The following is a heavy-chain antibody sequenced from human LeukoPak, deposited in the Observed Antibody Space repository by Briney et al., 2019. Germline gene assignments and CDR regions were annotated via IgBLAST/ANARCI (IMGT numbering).Heavy chain of an antibody. CDR1: GFTFDDYA. CDR3: ASPDLWFGELFPHNWFDP. Sequence: GGSLRLSCVASGFTFDDYAMHWVRQVPGKGLEWVSGTTWNTANIGYADSVKGRFAISRDNAKNSLYLQMNSLRAEDTAVYYCASPDLWFGELFPHNWFDPWGQGTLVTVSS. D-gene: IGHD3-10*01. CDR2: TTWNTANI. J-gene: IGHJ5*02. V-gene: IGHV3-9*01.